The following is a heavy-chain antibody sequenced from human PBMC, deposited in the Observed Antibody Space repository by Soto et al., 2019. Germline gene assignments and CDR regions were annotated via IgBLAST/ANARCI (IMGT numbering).Heavy chain of an antibody. J-gene: IGHJ4*02. Sequence: SETLSLTCAVSGASISSGGYSWSWIRQPPGKGLEWIGYIYASGTTNYSPSVKSRLIMSVDMSRNQFSLRLSSVTAADTAVYYCARMAYAGYYFEYWAREPWSPSPQ. CDR3: ARMAYAGYYFEY. V-gene: IGHV4-30-2*01. D-gene: IGHD4-17*01. CDR2: IYASGTT. CDR1: GASISSGGYS.